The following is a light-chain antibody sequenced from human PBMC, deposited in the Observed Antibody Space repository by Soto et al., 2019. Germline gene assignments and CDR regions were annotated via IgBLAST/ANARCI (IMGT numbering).Light chain of an antibody. V-gene: IGLV2-14*03. J-gene: IGLJ1*01. Sequence: QSALAQPASVSGSPGQSITMSCTGSSSDAGAYKYVSWYQQYPTKAPQLIMYGVNHRPSGVSNRFSGSKSGNTASLTISGLQVEDEAVYYCISFTSSNTYVFGSGTKVTVL. CDR2: GVN. CDR3: ISFTSSNTYV. CDR1: SSDAGAYKY.